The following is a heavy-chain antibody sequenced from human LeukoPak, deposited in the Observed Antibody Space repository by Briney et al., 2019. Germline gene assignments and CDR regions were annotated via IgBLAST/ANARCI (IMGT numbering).Heavy chain of an antibody. CDR1: RFTFTRHA. CDR2: NGLESVHT. J-gene: IGHJ4*02. D-gene: IGHD3-10*01. V-gene: IGHV3-23*01. Sequence: PGGSLRLSCAASRFTFTRHAMSWVRQAPGKGLEWVSTNGLESVHTLCADSVQGRFTVSRDNSRNTLDLQMDNLTVDDTAIYYCVRGDDIGKHPTRAYYFDIWGQGTLVSVSS. CDR3: VRGDDIGKHPTRAYYFDI.